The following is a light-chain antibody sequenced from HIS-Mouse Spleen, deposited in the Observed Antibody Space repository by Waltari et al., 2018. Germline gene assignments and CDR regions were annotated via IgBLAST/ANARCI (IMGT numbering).Light chain of an antibody. CDR3: CSYAGSYV. CDR2: DVS. V-gene: IGLV2-11*01. Sequence: QSALTQPRSVSGSPGQSVTIPCTGTITDVGGYHYVPWYHQHPGKAPNLMIYDVSKLPSGVPDRFSGSKSGNTASLTISGLQAEDEADYYCCSYAGSYVFGTGTKVTVL. J-gene: IGLJ1*01. CDR1: ITDVGGYHY.